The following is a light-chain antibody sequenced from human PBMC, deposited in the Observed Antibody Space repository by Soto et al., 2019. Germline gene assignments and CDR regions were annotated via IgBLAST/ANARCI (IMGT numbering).Light chain of an antibody. V-gene: IGKV1-5*01. CDR3: QHYNSYRT. J-gene: IGKJ1*01. CDR2: NAS. CDR1: QSISTP. Sequence: IRMTQSAASLSSSTGDRATLTCRASQSISTPLAWYQQKPGKAPKLLIYNASTLDSGVPSRFSGSGSGTDFTLTISSLQPDDFATYYCQHYNSYRTFGQGTKVDI.